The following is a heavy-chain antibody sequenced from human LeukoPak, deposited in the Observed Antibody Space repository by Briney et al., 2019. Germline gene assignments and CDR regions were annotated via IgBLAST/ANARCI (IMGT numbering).Heavy chain of an antibody. CDR3: TKRPFSGYFDY. Sequence: PGGSLRLSCEASGFTLSSNAMSWVRQAPGKGLEWVSALSGGGDSTYYADSVKGRFTISRDNSKNTLYLQMDSLRAEDTAVYYCTKRPFSGYFDYWGQGTLVTVSS. CDR1: GFTLSSNA. CDR2: LSGGGDST. D-gene: IGHD6-25*01. V-gene: IGHV3-23*01. J-gene: IGHJ4*02.